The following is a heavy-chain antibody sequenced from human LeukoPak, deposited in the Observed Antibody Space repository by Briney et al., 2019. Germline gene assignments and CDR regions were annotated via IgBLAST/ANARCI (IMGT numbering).Heavy chain of an antibody. CDR3: AILYSSSPLDY. CDR2: ISGSGNST. CDR1: GFTFSSYA. Sequence: GGSLRLSCAASGFTFSSYAMNWVRQAPGKGLEWVSTISGSGNSTYYADSVKGRFTISRDNSKNPLYLQMNSLRAEDTAIYYCAILYSSSPLDYWDQGTLVTVSS. D-gene: IGHD6-6*01. V-gene: IGHV3-23*01. J-gene: IGHJ4*02.